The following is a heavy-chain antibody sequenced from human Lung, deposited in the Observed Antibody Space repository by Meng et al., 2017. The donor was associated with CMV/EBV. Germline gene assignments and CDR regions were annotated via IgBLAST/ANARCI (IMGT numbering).Heavy chain of an antibody. CDR2: IIPISATP. V-gene: IGHV1-69*05. D-gene: IGHD5-24*01. Sequence: SVXVSCKASGGTFDRNALSWVRQAPGQGLEWMGGIIPISATPNYAQKYRARVTITTDESSSTAYMELRSLRSDDTAVYYCAGGSPQPGGETPTRGLDHSGQGXLVTVSS. J-gene: IGHJ4*02. CDR1: GGTFDRNA. CDR3: AGGSPQPGGETPTRGLDH.